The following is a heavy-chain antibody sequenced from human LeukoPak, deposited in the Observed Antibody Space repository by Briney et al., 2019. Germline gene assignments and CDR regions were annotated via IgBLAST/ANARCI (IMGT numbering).Heavy chain of an antibody. CDR3: ATTDEGSFYGLDV. Sequence: ASVTVSCKVSGYTLSELSMHWVRQAPGKGFEWMGTFDPEEDETVYGQRFQGRVTMTEDTSTDTAYMEVSSLRSEDTDVYYCATTDEGSFYGLDVWGQGTTVTVSS. V-gene: IGHV1-24*01. J-gene: IGHJ6*02. CDR2: FDPEEDET. CDR1: GYTLSELS.